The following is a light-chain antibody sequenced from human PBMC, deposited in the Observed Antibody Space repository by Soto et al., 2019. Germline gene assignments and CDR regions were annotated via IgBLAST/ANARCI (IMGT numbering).Light chain of an antibody. CDR1: QSVSSSY. Sequence: IVLTQSPGTLSLSPGERATHSCRDSQSVSSSYLAWYQQKPGQAPRLLIYGASSRATGIPDRFSGSGSGTDFTLTISRLEPEDFAVYYCQQYGSSPRFGGGTKV. CDR3: QQYGSSPR. V-gene: IGKV3-20*01. J-gene: IGKJ4*01. CDR2: GAS.